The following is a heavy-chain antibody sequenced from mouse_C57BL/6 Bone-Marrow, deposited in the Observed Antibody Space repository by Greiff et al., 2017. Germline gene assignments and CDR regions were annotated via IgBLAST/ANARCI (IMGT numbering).Heavy chain of an antibody. V-gene: IGHV3-6*01. J-gene: IGHJ3*01. CDR3: AREAYSGFAY. Sequence: EVKLLESGPGLVKPSQSLSLTCSVTGYSITSGYYWNWIRQFPGNKLEWMGYISYDGSNNYNPSLKNRISITRDTSKNQFFLKLNSVTTEDTATYYCAREAYSGFAYWGQGTLVTVSA. CDR2: ISYDGSN. CDR1: GYSITSGYY. D-gene: IGHD2-10*01.